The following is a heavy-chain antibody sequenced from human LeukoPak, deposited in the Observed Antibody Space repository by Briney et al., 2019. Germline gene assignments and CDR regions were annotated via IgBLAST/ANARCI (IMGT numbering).Heavy chain of an antibody. CDR3: AGSFYDLLVYFDY. CDR1: GYIFTSYY. CDR2: INPSGDTT. Sequence: ASVKVSCKASGYIFTSYYIHWVRQAPGQGLEWMGVINPSGDTTTYAQKFQGRVTMTRDMSTSTVYMELSSLRSEDTVVYYCAGSFYDLLVYFDYWGQGTLVTVSS. J-gene: IGHJ4*02. D-gene: IGHD5/OR15-5a*01. V-gene: IGHV1-46*01.